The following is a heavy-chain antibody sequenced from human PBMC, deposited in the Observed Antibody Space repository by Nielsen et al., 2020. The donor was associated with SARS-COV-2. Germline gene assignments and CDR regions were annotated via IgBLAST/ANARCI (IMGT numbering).Heavy chain of an antibody. CDR3: AKSRSGSYYSAFDI. D-gene: IGHD1-26*01. CDR1: GFSFNRYT. V-gene: IGHV3-21*01. J-gene: IGHJ3*02. Sequence: GESLKISCAASGFSFNRYTMSWVRQAPGKGLEWVSSISSSSSDTDYVDSVKGRLTISRDNAKNSLYLQMNSLRAEDTAVYYCAKSRSGSYYSAFDIWGQGTMVTV. CDR2: ISSSSSDT.